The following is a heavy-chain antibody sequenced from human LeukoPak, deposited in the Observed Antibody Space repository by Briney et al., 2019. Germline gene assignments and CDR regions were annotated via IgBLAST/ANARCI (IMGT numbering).Heavy chain of an antibody. CDR2: INPNSGGT. J-gene: IGHJ4*02. CDR1: GYTFSDYY. V-gene: IGHV1-2*02. Sequence: ASVKVSCKASGYTFSDYYIHWVRQAPGQGLEWVGWINPNSGGTDSAQKLRGRVTMTRDTSISATYTELRTLTSDDTAVYYCARGTRGSYSSIHDWGQGTLVTVSS. D-gene: IGHD1-26*01. CDR3: ARGTRGSYSSIHD.